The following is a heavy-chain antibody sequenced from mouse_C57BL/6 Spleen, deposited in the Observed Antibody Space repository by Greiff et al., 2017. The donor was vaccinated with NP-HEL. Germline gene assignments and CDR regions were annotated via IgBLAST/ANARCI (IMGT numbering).Heavy chain of an antibody. D-gene: IGHD1-1*01. J-gene: IGHJ1*03. Sequence: QVQLQQSGAELVKPGASVKLSCKASGYTFTEYTIHWVKQRSGQGLEWIGWFYPGSGSTKYNEKFKDKATLTADKSSSTVYMELSRLTSEDSAVYFCARHEEELRNRYWYFDVWGTGTTVTVSS. CDR1: GYTFTEYT. CDR3: ARHEEELRNRYWYFDV. V-gene: IGHV1-62-2*01. CDR2: FYPGSGST.